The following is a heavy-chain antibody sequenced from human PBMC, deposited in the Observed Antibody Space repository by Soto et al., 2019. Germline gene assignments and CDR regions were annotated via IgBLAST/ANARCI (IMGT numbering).Heavy chain of an antibody. D-gene: IGHD6-13*01. J-gene: IGHJ4*02. V-gene: IGHV3-23*01. CDR3: AKDLYSSPPRGYFDY. CDR1: GFTFSSYA. Sequence: PGGSLRLSCAASGFTFSSYAMSWVRQAPGKGLEWVSAISGSGGSTYYADSVKGRFTTSRDNSKNTLYLQMNSLRAEDTAVYYCAKDLYSSPPRGYFDYWGRGTLVTVSS. CDR2: ISGSGGST.